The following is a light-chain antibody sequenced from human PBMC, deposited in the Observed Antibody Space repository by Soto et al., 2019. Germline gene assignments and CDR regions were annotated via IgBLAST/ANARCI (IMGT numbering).Light chain of an antibody. Sequence: QSALTQPSSVSGSPGQSITISCTGSSSDVGSYNLVSWYQQHPGKVPKLMIYEGNERPSGVSNRFSGSTSSNTASLTISGLQAEDEADYYCSSYAGSSIWVFGGGTKVTVL. V-gene: IGLV2-23*01. CDR3: SSYAGSSIWV. J-gene: IGLJ3*02. CDR1: SSDVGSYNL. CDR2: EGN.